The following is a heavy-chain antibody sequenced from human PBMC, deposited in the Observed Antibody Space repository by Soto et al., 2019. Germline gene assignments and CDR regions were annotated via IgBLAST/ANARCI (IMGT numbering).Heavy chain of an antibody. J-gene: IGHJ6*02. Sequence: GVPMRLSCTAFEFTFVSYGMHRVRQAPGKGLEWVAVIWYDGSNKYYADSVKGRFTISRDNSKNTLYLQMNSLRAEDTAVYYCARTSARSTSLLLYYYYYYGMEVWGQGTTVTVSS. CDR2: IWYDGSNK. CDR3: ARTSARSTSLLLYYYYYYGMEV. V-gene: IGHV3-33*01. CDR1: EFTFVSYG. D-gene: IGHD2-15*01.